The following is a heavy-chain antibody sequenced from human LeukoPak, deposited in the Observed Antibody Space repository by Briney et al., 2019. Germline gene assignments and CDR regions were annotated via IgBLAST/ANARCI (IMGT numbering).Heavy chain of an antibody. J-gene: IGHJ6*02. CDR2: INHSGST. D-gene: IGHD2-15*01. V-gene: IGHV4-39*07. Sequence: SETLSLTCTVSGGSISSSSYYWGWIRQPPGKGLEWIGEINHSGSTNYNPSLKSRVTISVDTSKNQFSLKLSSVTAADTAVYYCAREPDCSGGSCYARLYYYYGMDVWGQGTTVTVSS. CDR3: AREPDCSGGSCYARLYYYYGMDV. CDR1: GGSISSSSYY.